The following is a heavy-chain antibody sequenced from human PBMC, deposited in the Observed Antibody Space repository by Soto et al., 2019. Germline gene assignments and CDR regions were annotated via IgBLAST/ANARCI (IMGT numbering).Heavy chain of an antibody. CDR3: ATSLVTSRTRVDY. V-gene: IGHV4-31*03. J-gene: IGHJ4*02. Sequence: QVQLQESGPGLVKPSQTLSLTCTVSGGSIYTGSFYWSWIRQLPGKGMEWLGYIYYTGSTQYTPSLKSRLTISTDTSDNQFSLRLTSVTAADTAVYYCATSLVTSRTRVDYWGQGTLVTVSS. CDR2: IYYTGST. D-gene: IGHD1-26*01. CDR1: GGSIYTGSFY.